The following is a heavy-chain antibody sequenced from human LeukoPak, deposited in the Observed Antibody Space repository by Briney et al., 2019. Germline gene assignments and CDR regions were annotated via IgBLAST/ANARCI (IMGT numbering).Heavy chain of an antibody. V-gene: IGHV3-74*01. CDR3: ARGGIHYYDSSSDAFDI. CDR2: INSDGSTT. D-gene: IGHD3-22*01. Sequence: GGSLRLSCTASGFTFSSYCMSWVRQAPGKGLVWVSRINSDGSTTSYADSVKGRFTISRDNAKNTLYLQMNSLRAEDTAVYYCARGGIHYYDSSSDAFDIWGQGTMVTVSS. CDR1: GFTFSSYC. J-gene: IGHJ3*02.